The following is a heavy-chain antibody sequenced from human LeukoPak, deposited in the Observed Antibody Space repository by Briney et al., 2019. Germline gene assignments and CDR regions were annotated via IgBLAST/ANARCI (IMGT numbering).Heavy chain of an antibody. CDR3: ARVSTGGRYDY. D-gene: IGHD4-23*01. V-gene: IGHV4-39*07. CDR1: GVSVSSSNSY. Sequence: PSETLSLTCTVSGVSVSSSNSYWGWIRQPPGMGLEWIGSVYRSGSASYNPSLKSRVTISVDTSKNQFSLKLSSVTAADTAVYYCARVSTGGRYDYWGQGTLVTVSS. J-gene: IGHJ4*02. CDR2: VYRSGSA.